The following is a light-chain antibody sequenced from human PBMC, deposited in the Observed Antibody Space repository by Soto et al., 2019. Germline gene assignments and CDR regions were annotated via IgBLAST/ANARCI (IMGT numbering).Light chain of an antibody. Sequence: EIVMTQSPATLSVSPGERATLSCRASQSVSSNLAWYQQKPGQAPRLLIYGASTRATGIPARFSGSGSGTEFTLTISSLQSEDFAVYYCQQYNNWPLTFGPGTKVYI. CDR2: GAS. V-gene: IGKV3-15*01. CDR3: QQYNNWPLT. CDR1: QSVSSN. J-gene: IGKJ3*01.